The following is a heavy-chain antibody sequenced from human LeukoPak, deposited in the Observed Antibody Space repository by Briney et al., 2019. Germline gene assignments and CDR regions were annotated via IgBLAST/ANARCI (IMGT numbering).Heavy chain of an antibody. D-gene: IGHD7-27*01. CDR3: ARDRANWGSIPGYYFDY. CDR1: GYTFTSYA. V-gene: IGHV1-3*01. Sequence: GASVKVSCKASGYTFTSYAMHWVRQAPGQRLEWMGWINAGNGNTKYSQKFQGRVTITRDTSASTVYMELSSLRSEDTAVYYCARDRANWGSIPGYYFDYWGQGTLVTVSS. J-gene: IGHJ4*02. CDR2: INAGNGNT.